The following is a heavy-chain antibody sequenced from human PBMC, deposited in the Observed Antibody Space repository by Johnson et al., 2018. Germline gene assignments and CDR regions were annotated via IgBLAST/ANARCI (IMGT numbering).Heavy chain of an antibody. V-gene: IGHV3-30*18. CDR3: ANALGVDPYDGFDT. CDR2: IGYDGGTK. Sequence: QVQLVESGGGVVQPGRSLRLSCAASGFTFSPYAMFWVRQAPGKGLEWVAVIGYDGGTKYYADSVKGRFTISRDNSKKTLVLQMNSLRAGDTAVYYCANALGVDPYDGFDTWGQGTMVTVSS. J-gene: IGHJ3*02. D-gene: IGHD3-16*01. CDR1: GFTFSPYA.